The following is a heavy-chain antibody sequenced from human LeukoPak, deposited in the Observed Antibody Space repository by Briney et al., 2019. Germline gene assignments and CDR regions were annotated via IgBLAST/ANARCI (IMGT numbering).Heavy chain of an antibody. CDR3: AKPFGEGYCSSTSCHEGPLLGFDI. CDR1: GFTFSSYG. CDR2: IRYDGSNK. D-gene: IGHD2-2*01. Sequence: GRSLRLSCAASGFTFSSYGMHWVRPAPGKGLEWVAFIRYDGSNKYYADSVKGRFTISRDNSKNTLYLQMNSLRAEDTAVYYCAKPFGEGYCSSTSCHEGPLLGFDIWGQGTMVTVSS. J-gene: IGHJ3*02. V-gene: IGHV3-30*02.